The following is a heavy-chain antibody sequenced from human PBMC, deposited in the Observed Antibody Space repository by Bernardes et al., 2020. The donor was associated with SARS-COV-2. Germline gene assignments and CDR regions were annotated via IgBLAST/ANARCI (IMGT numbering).Heavy chain of an antibody. J-gene: IGHJ4*02. CDR3: ARHPLHYYDSSGYYSYYFDY. Sequence: SETLSLTCTVSGGSISSYYWSWIRQPPGKGLEWIGYIYYSGSTNYNPSLKSRVTISVDTSKNQFSLKLSSVTAADTAVYYCARHPLHYYDSSGYYSYYFDYWGQGTLVTVSS. D-gene: IGHD3-22*01. V-gene: IGHV4-59*08. CDR2: IYYSGST. CDR1: GGSISSYY.